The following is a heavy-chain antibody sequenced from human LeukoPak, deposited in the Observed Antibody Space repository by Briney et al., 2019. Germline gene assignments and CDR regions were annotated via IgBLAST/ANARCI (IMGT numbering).Heavy chain of an antibody. D-gene: IGHD2-15*01. CDR1: GNTFTDYY. CDR3: ARAPRGFCSGGSCFDF. J-gene: IGHJ4*02. CDR2: IDPNSGGS. Sequence: ASVKVSCKASGNTFTDYYIHWVRQAPGQGLEWMGWIDPNSGGSNSAQKFQGRVTMTRDTSISTAYMELSRLRSDDTAVYYCARAPRGFCSGGSCFDFWGQGTLATVSS. V-gene: IGHV1-2*02.